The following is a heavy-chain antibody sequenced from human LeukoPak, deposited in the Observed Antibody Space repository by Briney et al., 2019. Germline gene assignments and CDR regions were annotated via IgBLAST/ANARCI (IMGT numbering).Heavy chain of an antibody. V-gene: IGHV3-7*01. CDR2: MKWDGSEK. D-gene: IGHD3-16*01. CDR1: GFTFSTYW. CDR3: ARPAYTAAYDL. J-gene: IGHJ3*01. Sequence: GGSLRLSCVASGFTFSTYWMTWVRQAPGKGLEWVANMKWDGSEKHYVDSVKGRFTTSRDNAKSSLYLQMNGLRAEDTAVYYCARPAYTAAYDLWGQGTLVTVSS.